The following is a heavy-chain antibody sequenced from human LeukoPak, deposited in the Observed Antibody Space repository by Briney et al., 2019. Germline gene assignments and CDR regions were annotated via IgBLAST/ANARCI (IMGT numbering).Heavy chain of an antibody. D-gene: IGHD2-2*01. CDR1: GFTFSNAW. CDR2: IKSKTDGGTT. J-gene: IGHJ4*02. Sequence: PGGSLRLSCAASGFTFSNAWMSWVRQAPGKGLEWVGRIKSKTDGGTTDYAAPVKGRFIISRDDSKNTLYLQMNSLKTEDTAVYYCTTYVVVVPAARGYWGQGTLVTVSS. V-gene: IGHV3-15*01. CDR3: TTYVVVVPAARGY.